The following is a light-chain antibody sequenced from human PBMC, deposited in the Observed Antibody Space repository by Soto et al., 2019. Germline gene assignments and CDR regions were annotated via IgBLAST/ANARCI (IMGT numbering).Light chain of an antibody. CDR1: QSISSW. CDR3: QQYDFHQST. Sequence: DIQMTQSPSTLSASVGDRVTITCRASQSISSWLAWYLQKPGKAPKLLIYEARNLESGVPSRFSGSGSGTEFTLTVSSLQPDDFETYYCQQYDFHQSTFGRGTKVDIX. V-gene: IGKV1-5*01. CDR2: EAR. J-gene: IGKJ1*01.